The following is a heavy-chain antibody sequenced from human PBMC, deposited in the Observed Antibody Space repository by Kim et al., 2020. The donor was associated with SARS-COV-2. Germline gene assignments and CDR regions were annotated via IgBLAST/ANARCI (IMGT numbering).Heavy chain of an antibody. CDR3: ARDRRDQHIVVVTAILGY. Sequence: GGSLRLSCAASGFTFSSYAMHWVRQAPGKGLEWVAVISYDGSNKYYADSVKGRFTISRDNSKNTLYLQMNSLRAEDTAVYYCARDRRDQHIVVVTAILGYWGQGTLVTVSS. J-gene: IGHJ4*02. V-gene: IGHV3-30*04. D-gene: IGHD2-21*02. CDR2: ISYDGSNK. CDR1: GFTFSSYA.